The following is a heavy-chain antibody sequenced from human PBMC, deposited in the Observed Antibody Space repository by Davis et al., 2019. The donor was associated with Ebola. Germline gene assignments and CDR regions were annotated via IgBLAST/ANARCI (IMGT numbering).Heavy chain of an antibody. CDR2: ISYDGSNK. Sequence: GGSLRLSCAASGFTFSSYAMHWVRQAPGKGLEWVAVISYDGSNKYYADSVKGRFTISRDNYKNTLYLQMNSLRAEDTAVYYCANVDTALDYWGQGTLVTVSS. CDR1: GFTFSSYA. V-gene: IGHV3-30-3*01. J-gene: IGHJ4*02. D-gene: IGHD5-18*01. CDR3: ANVDTALDY.